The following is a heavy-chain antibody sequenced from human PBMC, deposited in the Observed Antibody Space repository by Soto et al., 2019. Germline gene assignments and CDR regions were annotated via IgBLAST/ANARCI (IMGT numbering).Heavy chain of an antibody. CDR2: MSGTGGST. D-gene: IGHD6-19*01. V-gene: IGHV3-23*01. CDR1: GFTFSSYA. J-gene: IGHJ4*02. CDR3: AKAGFSSGWSPSYFDY. Sequence: EVQLLESGGGLVQPGRSLRLSCAASGFTFSSYAMNWVRQAPGKGLEWVSAMSGTGGSTYYADSVKGRFTLSRDNSKNTLYLQMNSLRGEDTAVFYCAKAGFSSGWSPSYFDYWGQGTLVTVSS.